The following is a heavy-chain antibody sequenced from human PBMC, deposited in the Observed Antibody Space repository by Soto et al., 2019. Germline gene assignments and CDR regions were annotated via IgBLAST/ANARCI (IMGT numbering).Heavy chain of an antibody. CDR1: GFTFNTFG. J-gene: IGHJ4*02. Sequence: QVHLVASGGGVVQPDRSLRLSCAASGFTFNTFGMHWVRQAPGKGLEWVAVIWYDGSKAYYADSVKGRFTISRDNSKNTLYREMSGLRAEETAVYYCARDIWFERSKCLDYWGQGTLVTVSS. CDR3: ARDIWFERSKCLDY. D-gene: IGHD3-10*01. CDR2: IWYDGSKA. V-gene: IGHV3-33*01.